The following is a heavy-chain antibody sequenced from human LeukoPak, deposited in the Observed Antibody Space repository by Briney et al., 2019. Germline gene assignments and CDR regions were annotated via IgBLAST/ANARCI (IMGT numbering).Heavy chain of an antibody. D-gene: IGHD3-10*01. CDR2: IYSGGST. CDR3: ARGDYGSGSYYHFDY. V-gene: IGHV3-66*01. J-gene: IGHJ4*02. Sequence: GGSLRLSCAASGFTVSSNYMSWVRQAPGKGLEWVSVIYSGGSTYYADSVKGRFTISRDNAKNSLYLQMNSLRAEDTAVYYCARGDYGSGSYYHFDYWGQGTLVTVSS. CDR1: GFTVSSNY.